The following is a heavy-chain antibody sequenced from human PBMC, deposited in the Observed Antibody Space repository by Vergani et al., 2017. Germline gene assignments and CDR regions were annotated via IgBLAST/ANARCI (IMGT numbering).Heavy chain of an antibody. CDR1: GGSFSGYY. CDR3: ARSRLRYSSGWYGTRDAFDI. J-gene: IGHJ3*02. V-gene: IGHV4-34*09. D-gene: IGHD6-19*01. Sequence: QLQLQESGSGLVKPSQTLSLTCAVYGGSFSGYYWSWIRQPPGKGLEWIGEINHSGSTNYNPSLKSRVTISVDTSKNQFSLKLSSVTAADTAVYYCARSRLRYSSGWYGTRDAFDIWGQGTMVTVSS. CDR2: INHSGST.